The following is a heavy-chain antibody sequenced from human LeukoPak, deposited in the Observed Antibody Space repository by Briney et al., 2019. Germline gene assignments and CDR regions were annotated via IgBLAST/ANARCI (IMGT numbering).Heavy chain of an antibody. CDR3: IGSGGWPGY. CDR2: IASDGST. J-gene: IGHJ4*02. V-gene: IGHV3-74*01. CDR1: GFTFSSYW. D-gene: IGHD1-26*01. Sequence: RPGGSLRLSCAASGFTFSSYWMHWVRQAPGKGLVWVSRIASDGSTVYADSVKGRFTISRDNAKDTVYLQMNSLRVEDTAVYYCIGSGGWPGYWGQGTLVTVSS.